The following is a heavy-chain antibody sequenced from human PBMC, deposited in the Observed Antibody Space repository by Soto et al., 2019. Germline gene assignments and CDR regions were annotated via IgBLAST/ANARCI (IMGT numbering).Heavy chain of an antibody. CDR3: ERDIEESGDVWTGVGLY. CDR2: ISAYNGET. J-gene: IGHJ4*02. Sequence: QVQLVQSGAEVKKPGASVKVSCRASGYNFHSYGITWVRQAPGQGLEWLGWISAYNGETHSGQMLQGRVSLTIDISTGTAVMEVRSLRADDTAVYFWERDIEESGDVWTGVGLYWGQGTRVTVSS. V-gene: IGHV1-18*01. CDR1: GYNFHSYG. D-gene: IGHD3-3*01.